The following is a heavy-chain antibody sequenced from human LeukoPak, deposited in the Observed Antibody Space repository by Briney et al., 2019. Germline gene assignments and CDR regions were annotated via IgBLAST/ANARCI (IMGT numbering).Heavy chain of an antibody. Sequence: GGSLRLSCVASGFTFSTSWMTWVRQAPGRGRERVANIKADGRGKYYVDSVRGRFSISRDNAKNSLYLELNNLRAEDTGVYFCARDRGWQQFDYWGQGTLVTVSS. V-gene: IGHV3-7*01. CDR3: ARDRGWQQFDY. CDR2: IKADGRGK. D-gene: IGHD5-24*01. J-gene: IGHJ4*01. CDR1: GFTFSTSW.